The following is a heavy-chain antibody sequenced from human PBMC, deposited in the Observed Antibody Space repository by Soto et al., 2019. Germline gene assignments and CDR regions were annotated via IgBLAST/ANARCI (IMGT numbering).Heavy chain of an antibody. CDR3: ARDLWGYCGTDCYPLDV. Sequence: SETLSLTCTVSGGSISGYYWSWIRQPPGKGLEWNGYMYNTGSTVYNPSFKSRVTISVDTSKNQFSLKLNSVTAADTVVYYCARDLWGYCGTDCYPLDVWGQGTTVTVSS. CDR1: GGSISGYY. V-gene: IGHV4-59*01. J-gene: IGHJ6*02. D-gene: IGHD2-21*02. CDR2: MYNTGST.